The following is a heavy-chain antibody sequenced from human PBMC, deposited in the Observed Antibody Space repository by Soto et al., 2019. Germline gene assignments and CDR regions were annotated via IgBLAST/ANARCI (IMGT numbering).Heavy chain of an antibody. Sequence: GGCLRLSCAASGFKFSSYGMEWVRLVPGKGLEWVSAMSGSGGSTYYADSAKGRFTISRDNSKNTLYLQMNSLRAEDTAVYYCATLSSGYLYYFDYWGQGTLVTVSS. CDR1: GFKFSSYG. V-gene: IGHV3-23*01. CDR3: ATLSSGYLYYFDY. J-gene: IGHJ4*02. CDR2: MSGSGGST. D-gene: IGHD3-22*01.